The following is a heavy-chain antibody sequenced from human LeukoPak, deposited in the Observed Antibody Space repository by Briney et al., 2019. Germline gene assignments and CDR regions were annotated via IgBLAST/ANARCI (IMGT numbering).Heavy chain of an antibody. Sequence: PPQTLSLTCTVSGGSISSGSYYWSWIRQPAGTGLEWIGRIYTSGSTNYNPSLKSRVTISVDTSKNQFSLKLSSVTAADTAVYYCARVVGARYNWFDPWGQGTLVTVSS. V-gene: IGHV4-61*02. CDR1: GGSISSGSYY. CDR2: IYTSGST. D-gene: IGHD1-26*01. CDR3: ARVVGARYNWFDP. J-gene: IGHJ5*02.